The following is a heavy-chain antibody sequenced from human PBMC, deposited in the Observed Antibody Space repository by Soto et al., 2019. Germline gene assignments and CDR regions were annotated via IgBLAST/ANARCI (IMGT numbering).Heavy chain of an antibody. CDR3: ARMPGVATSPWNYYYYYMDV. CDR1: GFSLSNARMG. V-gene: IGHV2-26*01. J-gene: IGHJ6*03. D-gene: IGHD5-12*01. CDR2: IFSNDEK. Sequence: QVTLKESGPVLVKPTETLTLTCTVSGFSLSNARMGVSWIRQPPGKALEWLAHIFSNDEKSYSTSLKSRLTISKDTSKSQVVLTMTNMDPVDTATYYCARMPGVATSPWNYYYYYMDVWGKGTTVTVSS.